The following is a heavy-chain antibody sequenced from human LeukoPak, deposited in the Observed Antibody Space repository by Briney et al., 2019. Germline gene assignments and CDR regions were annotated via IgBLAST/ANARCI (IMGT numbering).Heavy chain of an antibody. CDR1: GGSFSGYY. CDR3: ARRLIRGAFDI. J-gene: IGHJ3*02. V-gene: IGHV4-34*01. Sequence: PSETLSLTCAVYGGSFSGYYWSWIRQPPGKGLEWIGEIDHSGSTNDNPSLKSRVTITVDTTKNQFSLKLSSVTAADTAVYYCARRLIRGAFDIWGQGTMVTVSS. CDR2: IDHSGST. D-gene: IGHD3-16*01.